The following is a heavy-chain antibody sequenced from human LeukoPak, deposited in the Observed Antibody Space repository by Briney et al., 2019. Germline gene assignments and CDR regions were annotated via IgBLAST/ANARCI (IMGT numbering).Heavy chain of an antibody. V-gene: IGHV4-59*12. D-gene: IGHD3-9*01. CDR3: ARKGYYDILTGYYLRYFDL. CDR1: GVSITTYY. J-gene: IGHJ2*01. CDR2: IYYSGNT. Sequence: PSETLSLTCTVSGVSITTYYWSWIRQPPGKGLEWIGFIYYSGNTNYNPSLKSRVTISVDTSKNQFSLKLSSVTAADTAVYYCARKGYYDILTGYYLRYFDLWGRGTLVTVSS.